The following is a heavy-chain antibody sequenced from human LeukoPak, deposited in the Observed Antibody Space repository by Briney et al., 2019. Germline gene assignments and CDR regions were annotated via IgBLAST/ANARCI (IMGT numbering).Heavy chain of an antibody. V-gene: IGHV4-31*03. CDR3: ARDGGDYYDAPANQAFDI. D-gene: IGHD2-21*01. J-gene: IGHJ3*02. Sequence: SETPSLTCSVSGDSINSGGYYWTWIRQRPGKGLEWIGYVYYSGDTYSNPSLKSRVTISVDTAKNQFSLKLSSVTAADTAVYYCARDGGDYYDAPANQAFDIWGQGTMVTVSS. CDR1: GDSINSGGYY. CDR2: VYYSGDT.